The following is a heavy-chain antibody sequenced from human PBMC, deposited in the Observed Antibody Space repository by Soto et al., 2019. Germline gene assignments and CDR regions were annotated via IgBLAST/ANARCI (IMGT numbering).Heavy chain of an antibody. CDR2: IIPIFGTA. D-gene: IGHD2-2*01. CDR1: GGTFSSYA. CDR3: ASYCSSTSCYLGDNYYYGMDV. Sequence: ASVRVSCKASGGTFSSYAISWVRQAPGQGLEWMGGIIPIFGTANYAQKFQGRVTITADESTSTAYMELSSLRSEDTAVYYCASYCSSTSCYLGDNYYYGMDVWGQGTTVTVSS. J-gene: IGHJ6*02. V-gene: IGHV1-69*13.